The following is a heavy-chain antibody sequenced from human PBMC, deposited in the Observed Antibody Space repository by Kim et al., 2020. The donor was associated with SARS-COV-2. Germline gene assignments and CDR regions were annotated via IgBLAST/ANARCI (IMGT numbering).Heavy chain of an antibody. D-gene: IGHD6-13*01. CDR1: GFTFSSYG. CDR2: IWYDGSNK. Sequence: GGSLRLSCAASGFTFSSYGMHWVRQAPGKGLEWVAVIWYDGSNKYYADSVKGRFTISRDNSKNTLYLQMNSLRAEDTAVYYCAKDGGESAAADTWGQGTLVTVSP. CDR3: AKDGGESAAADT. J-gene: IGHJ4*02. V-gene: IGHV3-33*06.